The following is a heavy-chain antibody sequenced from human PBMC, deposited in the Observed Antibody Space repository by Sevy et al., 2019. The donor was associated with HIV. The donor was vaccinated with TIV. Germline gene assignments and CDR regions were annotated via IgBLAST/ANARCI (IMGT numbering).Heavy chain of an antibody. D-gene: IGHD1-26*01. CDR1: GFTVSTSY. CDR2: IYSGGTT. Sequence: GGSLRLSCAAPGFTVSTSYMTWVRQAPGKGLESVSVIYSGGTTYYADSVKGRFTISIDNSKNTLYLQMNSLRAEDTAVYYCARVWLNSGVFWGQGTLVTVSS. J-gene: IGHJ4*02. CDR3: ARVWLNSGVF. V-gene: IGHV3-53*01.